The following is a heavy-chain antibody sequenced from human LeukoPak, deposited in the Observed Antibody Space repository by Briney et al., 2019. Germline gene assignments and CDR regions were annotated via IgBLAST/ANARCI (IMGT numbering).Heavy chain of an antibody. CDR3: ARGSPFVVVPGGYYYYMDV. D-gene: IGHD2-2*01. CDR1: GVSISSYY. Sequence: SETLSLTCTVSGVSISSYYWSWIRQPAGKGLEWIGRVYIGGSSNYNPSLKSRVTMSVDTSKNQFSLKLSSVTAADTAVYYCARGSPFVVVPGGYYYYMDVWGKGTTVTVSS. V-gene: IGHV4-4*07. CDR2: VYIGGSS. J-gene: IGHJ6*03.